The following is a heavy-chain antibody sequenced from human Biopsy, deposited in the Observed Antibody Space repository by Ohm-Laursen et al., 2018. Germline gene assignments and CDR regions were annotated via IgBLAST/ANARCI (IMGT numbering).Heavy chain of an antibody. CDR3: ARAKLEPVYYYYGMDV. J-gene: IGHJ6*02. CDR2: INTENGNT. Sequence: ASVKVSCNASGYTFTSYGISWVRQAPGQGLEWMGRINTENGNTIYAQNLQGRVTMTADTSTSTAYMEVTSLRSDDTAVYYCARAKLEPVYYYYGMDVWGQGTTVTVSS. CDR1: GYTFTSYG. D-gene: IGHD1-1*01. V-gene: IGHV1-18*01.